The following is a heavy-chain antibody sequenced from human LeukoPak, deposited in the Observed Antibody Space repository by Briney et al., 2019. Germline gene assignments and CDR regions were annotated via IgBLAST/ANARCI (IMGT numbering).Heavy chain of an antibody. D-gene: IGHD3-10*01. CDR3: ARGHYGSGSYPDY. V-gene: IGHV3-9*01. CDR1: GFTFDDYA. Sequence: GGSLRLSCAASGFTFDDYAMHWVRQAPGKGLEWVSGISWNSGSIGYADSVKGRFTISRDNAKNSLYLQMNSLRAEDTALYYRARGHYGSGSYPDYWGQGTLVTVSS. J-gene: IGHJ4*02. CDR2: ISWNSGSI.